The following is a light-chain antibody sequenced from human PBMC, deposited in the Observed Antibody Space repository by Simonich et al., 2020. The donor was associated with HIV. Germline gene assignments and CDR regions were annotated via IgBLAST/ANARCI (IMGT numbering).Light chain of an antibody. CDR3: QQYNKWPPWT. Sequence: ELVMTQSPATLSVSPGERATLSCRASQSVSSNLAWYQQKPGQAPRILIYGASTRATGIPARLSGSGSGTEFTLTISSLQSEDFAVYYCQQYNKWPPWTVGQGTKVEI. CDR2: GAS. V-gene: IGKV3-15*01. CDR1: QSVSSN. J-gene: IGKJ1*01.